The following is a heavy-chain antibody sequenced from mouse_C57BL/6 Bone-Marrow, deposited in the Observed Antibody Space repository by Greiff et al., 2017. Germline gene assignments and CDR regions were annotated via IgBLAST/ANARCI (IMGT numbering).Heavy chain of an antibody. CDR1: GFSFNTYA. V-gene: IGHV10-1*01. D-gene: IGHD2-4*01. J-gene: IGHJ4*01. CDR2: IRSKSNNYAT. Sequence: EVQGVESGGGLVQPKGSLKLSCAASGFSFNTYAMNWVRQAPGKGLEWVARIRSKSNNYATYYADSVKDRFTISRDDSESMLYLQMNNLKTDDTAMYYCVRRDYGYWGQGTSVTVSS. CDR3: VRRDYGY.